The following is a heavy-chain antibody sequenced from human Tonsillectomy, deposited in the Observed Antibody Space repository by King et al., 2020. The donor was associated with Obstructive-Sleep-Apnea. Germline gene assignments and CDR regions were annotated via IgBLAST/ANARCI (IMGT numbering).Heavy chain of an antibody. D-gene: IGHD3-10*01. CDR2: ISWNSGSI. J-gene: IGHJ4*02. Sequence: VQLVESGGGLVQPGRSLRLSCAASGFTLDDYAMHWVRQAPGKGLEWVSGISWNSGSIGYADSVKGRFTISRDNAKNSLYLQMNSLRAEDTALYYCAKDMGPVLLWFGEEWGQGTLVTVSS. CDR3: AKDMGPVLLWFGEE. V-gene: IGHV3-9*01. CDR1: GFTLDDYA.